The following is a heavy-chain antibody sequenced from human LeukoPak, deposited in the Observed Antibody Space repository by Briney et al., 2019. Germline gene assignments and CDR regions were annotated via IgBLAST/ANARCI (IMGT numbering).Heavy chain of an antibody. V-gene: IGHV4-30-2*01. Sequence: LRLSCAASGLSFSNCWMSWIRQPPGKGLEWVGYIYHSGSTYYNPSLKSRVTISVDRSKNQFSLKLSSVTAADTAVYYCARGPHWGQGTLVTVSS. CDR2: IYHSGST. CDR3: ARGPH. J-gene: IGHJ4*02. CDR1: GLSFSNCW.